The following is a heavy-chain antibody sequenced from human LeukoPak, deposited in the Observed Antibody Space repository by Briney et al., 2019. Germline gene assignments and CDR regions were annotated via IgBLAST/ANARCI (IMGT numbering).Heavy chain of an antibody. Sequence: ASVKVSCKASGYSFTGYYIYWVRQAPGQGLEWVGWIYPNNGGTNYAQKFQGRVTMTRDTSISTAYTDLSRLRSDDTAIYYCARVRYCSSTSCSSGYSDYWGQGTLVTVSS. CDR3: ARVRYCSSTSCSSGYSDY. CDR1: GYSFTGYY. CDR2: IYPNNGGT. V-gene: IGHV1-2*02. J-gene: IGHJ4*02. D-gene: IGHD2-2*01.